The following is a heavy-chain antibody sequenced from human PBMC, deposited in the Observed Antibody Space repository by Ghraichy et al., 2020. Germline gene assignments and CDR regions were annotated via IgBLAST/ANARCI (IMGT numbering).Heavy chain of an antibody. CDR1: GFTFSNYA. D-gene: IGHD3-3*01. Sequence: GGSLRLSCAASGFTFSNYAMNWVRQAPGKGLEWVSIISDSGGSTSYADSVKGRFTISRDNSKNTLYLQMNSLRAEDTAVYFCVTALTYYDCSSGYWTGFDYWGQGTLVTVSS. V-gene: IGHV3-23*01. CDR3: VTALTYYDCSSGYWTGFDY. J-gene: IGHJ4*02. CDR2: ISDSGGST.